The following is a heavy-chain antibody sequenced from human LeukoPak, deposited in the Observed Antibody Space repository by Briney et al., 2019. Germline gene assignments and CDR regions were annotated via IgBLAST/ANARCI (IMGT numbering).Heavy chain of an antibody. D-gene: IGHD4-23*01. CDR3: ARSDYGGNSVDY. Sequence: ASVKVSCKASGYTFTGYYMHWVRQAPGQGLEWMGWINPNSGGTNYAQKFQGRVTMTRDTSISTAYMELSRLRSDDTAVYYCARSDYGGNSVDYWGQGTLVTVSS. CDR2: INPNSGGT. J-gene: IGHJ4*02. V-gene: IGHV1-2*02. CDR1: GYTFTGYY.